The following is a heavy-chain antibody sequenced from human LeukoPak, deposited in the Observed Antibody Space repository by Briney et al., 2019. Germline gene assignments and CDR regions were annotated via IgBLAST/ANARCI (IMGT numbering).Heavy chain of an antibody. CDR1: GFTFSSYS. Sequence: PGGSLRLSCAASGFTFSSYSMNWVRQAPGKGLEWVSSISSSSSYIYYADSVKGRFTISRDNAKNSLYLQMNSLRAEDTAVYYCAREGIAVAGDFDCWGQGTLVTVSS. CDR2: ISSSSSYI. CDR3: AREGIAVAGDFDC. D-gene: IGHD6-19*01. J-gene: IGHJ4*02. V-gene: IGHV3-21*01.